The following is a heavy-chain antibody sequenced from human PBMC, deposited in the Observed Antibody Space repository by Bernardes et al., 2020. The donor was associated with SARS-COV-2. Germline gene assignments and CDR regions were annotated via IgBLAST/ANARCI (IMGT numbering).Heavy chain of an antibody. J-gene: IGHJ6*02. CDR3: ARDLSKDQLLSPYYYYAMDV. CDR1: GFTFSDYP. CDR2: ISRTSDFI. D-gene: IGHD2-2*01. V-gene: IGHV3-21*01. Sequence: GGSLRLSCAVAGFTFSDYPMNWVRQAPGKGLEWVSYISRTSDFIQYADSVRGRFTISRDNAKNTLYLQMNSLRAEDTAVYYCARDLSKDQLLSPYYYYAMDVWGQGTTVTVSS.